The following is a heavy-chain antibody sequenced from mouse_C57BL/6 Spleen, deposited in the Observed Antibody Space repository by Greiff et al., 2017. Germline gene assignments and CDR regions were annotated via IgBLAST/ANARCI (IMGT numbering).Heavy chain of an antibody. CDR2: IYPGSGST. CDR3: ARDAQANYFDY. Sequence: QVHVKQSGAELVKPGASVKMSCKASGYTFTSYWITWVKQRPGQGLEWIGDIYPGSGSTNYNEKFKSKATLTVDTSSSTAYMQLSSLTSEDSAVYYCARDAQANYFDYWGQGTTLTVSS. D-gene: IGHD3-2*02. V-gene: IGHV1-55*01. J-gene: IGHJ2*01. CDR1: GYTFTSYW.